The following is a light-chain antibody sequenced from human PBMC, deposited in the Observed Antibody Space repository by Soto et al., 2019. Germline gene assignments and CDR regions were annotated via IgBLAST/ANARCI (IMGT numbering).Light chain of an antibody. CDR1: SSDVGGYNY. CDR3: CSYAGSGTQDV. J-gene: IGLJ1*01. V-gene: IGLV2-11*01. CDR2: DVS. Sequence: QSALTQPRSVSGSPGQSVTISCTGTSSDVGGYNYVSWYQQHPGKAPKLMIYDVSKRPSGVPDRFSGSRSGNSASLTISWLHAEGGGDYCCCSYAGSGTQDVFGTGSTVTVL.